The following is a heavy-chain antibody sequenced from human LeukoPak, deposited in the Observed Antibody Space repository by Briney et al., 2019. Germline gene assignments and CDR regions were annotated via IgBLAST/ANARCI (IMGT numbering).Heavy chain of an antibody. Sequence: GGSLRLSCAASGFTLSSYWMLWVRQTPGQGLVWVSRISPDGSSTSYADSVKGRFTISRDNAKNTLYLQMNSLRAEDTALYYCARDRTDYGSFDIWGQGTMVTVSS. V-gene: IGHV3-74*01. D-gene: IGHD4-17*01. J-gene: IGHJ3*02. CDR1: GFTLSSYW. CDR3: ARDRTDYGSFDI. CDR2: ISPDGSST.